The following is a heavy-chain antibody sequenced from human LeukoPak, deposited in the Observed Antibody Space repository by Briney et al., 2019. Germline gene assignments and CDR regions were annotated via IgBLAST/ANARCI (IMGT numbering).Heavy chain of an antibody. D-gene: IGHD6-19*01. J-gene: IGHJ4*02. V-gene: IGHV4-59*01. CDR3: ARWGEVAGNDY. CDR1: GGSISSYY. CDR2: IYYSGST. Sequence: PSETLSLTCTASGGSISSYYWSWIRQPPGKGLEWIGYIYYSGSTNYNPSLKSRVTISVDTSKNQFSLKLSSVTAADTGVYYWARWGEVAGNDYWGQGTLVTVSS.